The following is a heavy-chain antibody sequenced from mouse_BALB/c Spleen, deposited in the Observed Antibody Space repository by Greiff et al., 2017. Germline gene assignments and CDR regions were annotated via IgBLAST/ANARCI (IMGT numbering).Heavy chain of an antibody. CDR1: GYTFTDYY. V-gene: IGHV1-77*01. CDR3: ARQARPAYYGNYFDY. D-gene: IGHD2-10*01. Sequence: QLQQSGAELARPGASVKLSCKASGYTFTDYYINWVKQRTGQGLEWIGEIYPGSGGTNYNEKFKGKATLTADKSSSTAYMQLSSLTSDDSAVYFCARQARPAYYGNYFDYWGQGTTLTVSS. CDR2: IYPGSGGT. J-gene: IGHJ2*01.